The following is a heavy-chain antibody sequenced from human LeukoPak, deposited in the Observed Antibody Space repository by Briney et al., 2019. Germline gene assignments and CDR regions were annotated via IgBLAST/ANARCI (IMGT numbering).Heavy chain of an antibody. CDR1: GGSIRSSLYY. CDR2: IDYSGST. D-gene: IGHD3-10*01. V-gene: IGHV4-39*01. Sequence: SETLSLTCTVSGGSIRSSLYYWAWIRQTPGKGLEWIGSIDYSGSTNYNPSLKSRATIFVDTSKNRFSLKLSSLTAADTAVYYCARLLWFGESPLFDYRGQGTLVTVSS. J-gene: IGHJ4*02. CDR3: ARLLWFGESPLFDY.